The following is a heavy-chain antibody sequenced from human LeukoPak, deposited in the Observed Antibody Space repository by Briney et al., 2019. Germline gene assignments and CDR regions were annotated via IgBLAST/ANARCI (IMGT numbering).Heavy chain of an antibody. J-gene: IGHJ4*02. CDR1: GYTFNSYD. D-gene: IGHD3-22*01. V-gene: IGHV1-8*01. Sequence: GASVKVSCKASGYTFNSYDINWVRQATGQGLEWMGWMNPNSGNTGYAQKFQGRVTMTRDTSISTAYMELSRLRSDDTAVYYCARIYYYDSSGYSSYDYWGQGTLVTVSS. CDR2: MNPNSGNT. CDR3: ARIYYYDSSGYSSYDY.